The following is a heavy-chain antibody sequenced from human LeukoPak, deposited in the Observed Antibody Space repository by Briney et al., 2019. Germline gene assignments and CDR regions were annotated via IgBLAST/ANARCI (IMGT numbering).Heavy chain of an antibody. CDR3: TRDLEY. J-gene: IGHJ4*02. Sequence: GGSLRLSCGASGYTFSDYTMNWVRQAPGKGPEWISYISSGGSVMHYADSVKGRFTISRDNVKNSLYLQMNSLRVEDRAVYYCTRDLEYWGQGVLVTASS. V-gene: IGHV3-48*01. CDR1: GYTFSDYT. CDR2: ISSGGSVM.